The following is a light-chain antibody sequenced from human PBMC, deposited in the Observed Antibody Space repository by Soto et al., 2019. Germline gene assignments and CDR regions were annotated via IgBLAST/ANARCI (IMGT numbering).Light chain of an antibody. CDR3: AAWDDSLIGVL. V-gene: IGLV1-44*01. Sequence: QSVMTQPPSASGTPGQRVTISCSGSSSNIGSNTVNWYQQLPGTAPKLLIFSDNLRPSGVPDRFSGSKSATSASLAISGLQSEDEADYYCAAWDDSLIGVLFGGGTKLTVL. CDR1: SSNIGSNT. J-gene: IGLJ2*01. CDR2: SDN.